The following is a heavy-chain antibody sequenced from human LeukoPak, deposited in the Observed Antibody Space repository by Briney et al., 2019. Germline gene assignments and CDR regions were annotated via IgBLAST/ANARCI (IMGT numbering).Heavy chain of an antibody. Sequence: GASVNVSCTASGGTFSSYAISWVRQAPGQGLEWMGGIIPIFGTANYAQKFQGRVTITADESTSTAYMELSSLRSEDTAVYYCARVNSGSYYGDIWGQGTMVTVSS. V-gene: IGHV1-69*13. CDR1: GGTFSSYA. D-gene: IGHD1-26*01. J-gene: IGHJ3*02. CDR3: ARVNSGSYYGDI. CDR2: IIPIFGTA.